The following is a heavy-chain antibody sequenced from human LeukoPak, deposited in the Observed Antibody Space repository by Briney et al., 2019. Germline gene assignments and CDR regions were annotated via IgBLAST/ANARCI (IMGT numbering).Heavy chain of an antibody. Sequence: SETLSLTCAVYGGSFSGYYWSWIRQPPGKGLEWIGEINHSGSTNYNPSLKSRVTISVDTSRNQFSLKLSSVTAADTAVYYCARESSYYYYGMDVWGQGTTVTVPS. CDR1: GGSFSGYY. CDR2: INHSGST. CDR3: ARESSYYYYGMDV. V-gene: IGHV4-34*01. J-gene: IGHJ6*02.